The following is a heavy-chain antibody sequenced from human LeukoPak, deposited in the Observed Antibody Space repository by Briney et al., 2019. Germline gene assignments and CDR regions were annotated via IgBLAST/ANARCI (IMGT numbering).Heavy chain of an antibody. CDR1: GGSISNYY. V-gene: IGHV4-59*08. CDR3: AKYGGSGWVIDY. D-gene: IGHD6-19*01. J-gene: IGHJ4*02. Sequence: TSETLSLTCTVSGGSISNYYWTWIRQPPGKGLEWIGYIYYIGATSYNPSLKSRVTISVDTSKNQFSLKLTSVTAADTAVYYCAKYGGSGWVIDYWGQGTLVTVSS. CDR2: IYYIGAT.